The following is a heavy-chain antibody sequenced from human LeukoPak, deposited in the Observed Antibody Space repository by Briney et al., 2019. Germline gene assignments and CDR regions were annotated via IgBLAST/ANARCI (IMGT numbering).Heavy chain of an antibody. V-gene: IGHV3-7*03. Sequence: GGSLRLSCEASAFIFSGHWLNWVRQTPGKGLEWVASIKEDGSERQYVDSVKGRFSISRDNTKGSLFLQLNSLRAEDTAVYYCAKNVWDRSGWLIEYWGQGNPGHRLL. CDR2: IKEDGSER. J-gene: IGHJ4*02. CDR3: AKNVWDRSGWLIEY. CDR1: AFIFSGHW. D-gene: IGHD6-19*01.